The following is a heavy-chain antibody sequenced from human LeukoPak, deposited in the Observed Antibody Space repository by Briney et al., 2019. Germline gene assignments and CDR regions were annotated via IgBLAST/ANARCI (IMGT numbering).Heavy chain of an antibody. V-gene: IGHV3-43D*03. Sequence: LSGGSLRLSCAASGFTFDDYAMHWVRQAPGKGLEWVSLISWDGGSTYYADSVKGRFTISRDNSKNSLYLQMNSLRAEDTALYYCAKDPTFGWSSTGFDYWGQGTLVTVSS. CDR1: GFTFDDYA. J-gene: IGHJ4*02. CDR3: AKDPTFGWSSTGFDY. CDR2: ISWDGGST. D-gene: IGHD3-10*02.